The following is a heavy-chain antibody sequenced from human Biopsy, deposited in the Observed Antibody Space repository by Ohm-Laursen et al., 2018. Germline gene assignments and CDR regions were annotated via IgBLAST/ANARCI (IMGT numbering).Heavy chain of an antibody. CDR3: ARGGRYYYDSSDN. Sequence: SDTLSLTCIVSGGSISSYYWNWIRQPPGKGLEWIGYIYYSGSTKYNPSLKSRVSVSVDTSKNQFSLRLSSVTAADTAVYFCARGGRYYYDSSDNWGQGTLVPVSS. J-gene: IGHJ4*02. CDR1: GGSISSYY. V-gene: IGHV4-59*07. D-gene: IGHD3-22*01. CDR2: IYYSGST.